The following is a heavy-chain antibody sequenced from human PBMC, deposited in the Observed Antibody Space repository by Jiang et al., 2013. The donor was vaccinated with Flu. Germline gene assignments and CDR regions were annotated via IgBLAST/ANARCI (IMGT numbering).Heavy chain of an antibody. D-gene: IGHD3-3*01. CDR3: ARIDDCLDY. CDR2: IFYSGST. CDR1: GGSIGSTSYY. J-gene: IGHJ4*02. Sequence: SLTCTVSGGSIGSTSYYWGWIRQPPGKGLEWIATIFYSGSTYYNPSLKSRVTISVDTSKNQFSLKLSSVTAADTAVYYCARIDDCLDYWGQGTLVTVSS. V-gene: IGHV4-39*07.